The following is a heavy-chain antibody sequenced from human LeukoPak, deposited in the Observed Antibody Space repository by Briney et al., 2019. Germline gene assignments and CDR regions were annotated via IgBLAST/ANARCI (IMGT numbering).Heavy chain of an antibody. V-gene: IGHV3-23*01. CDR3: AKDQWAAAGTGAITPAGGVDY. Sequence: PGGSLRLSCAACGFTFSSYAMSWVRQAPGKGLEWVSAISGSGGSTYYADSVKGRFTISRDNSKNTLYLQMNSLRAEDTAVYYCAKDQWAAAGTGAITPAGGVDYWGQGTLVTVSS. J-gene: IGHJ4*02. CDR2: ISGSGGST. CDR1: GFTFSSYA. D-gene: IGHD6-13*01.